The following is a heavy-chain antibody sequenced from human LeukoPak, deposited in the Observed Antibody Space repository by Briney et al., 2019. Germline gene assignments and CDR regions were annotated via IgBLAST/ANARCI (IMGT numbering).Heavy chain of an antibody. D-gene: IGHD3-10*01. J-gene: IGHJ5*02. CDR3: ARHGAHTMVRGANNWLDP. V-gene: IGHV1-46*01. CDR2: INPSGGST. Sequence: ASVKVSCKASGYTFTSYYMHWVRQAPGQGLGWMGIINPSGGSTSYAQKFQGRVTMTRDTSTSTVYMELSSLRSEDTAVYYCARHGAHTMVRGANNWLDPWGQGTLVTVSS. CDR1: GYTFTSYY.